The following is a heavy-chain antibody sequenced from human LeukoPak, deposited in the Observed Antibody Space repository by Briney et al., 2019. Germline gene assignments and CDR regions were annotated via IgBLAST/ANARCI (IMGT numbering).Heavy chain of an antibody. Sequence: SETLSLTCTVSGGSISSYYWSWIRQPPGKGLECIGRLYTSGSTNYNPSLKSRVTMSVDTSKNQFSLKLTPMTAADTAVYYCARGGSSGYYYGWGQGTLVTVSS. CDR2: LYTSGST. J-gene: IGHJ4*02. CDR1: GGSISSYY. D-gene: IGHD3-22*01. V-gene: IGHV4-4*07. CDR3: ARGGSSGYYYG.